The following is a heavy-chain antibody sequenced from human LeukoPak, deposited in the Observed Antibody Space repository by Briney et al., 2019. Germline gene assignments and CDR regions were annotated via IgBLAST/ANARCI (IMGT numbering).Heavy chain of an antibody. V-gene: IGHV1-18*01. D-gene: IGHD4-17*01. CDR2: ISAYNGNT. CDR1: GYTFTSYG. CDR3: ARVAHDYGDYGSEYFQH. J-gene: IGHJ1*01. Sequence: ASVKVSCKASGYTFTSYGISWVRQAPGQGLEWMGWISAYNGNTNYAQKLQGRVTMTTDTSTSTAYMELRSLRSDDTAVYYCARVAHDYGDYGSEYFQHWGQGTLVTVSS.